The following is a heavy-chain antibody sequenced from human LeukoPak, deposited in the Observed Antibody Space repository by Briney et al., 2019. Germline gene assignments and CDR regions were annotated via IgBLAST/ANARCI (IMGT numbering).Heavy chain of an antibody. J-gene: IGHJ4*02. CDR3: ASSKRSTVVTD. Sequence: ASVKVSCKVSGYTFTGYYMHWVRQAPGQGLEWMGWINPNSGGTNYAQKFQGRVTMTRDTSTSTVYMELSSLRSEDTAVYYCASSKRSTVVTDWGQGTLVTVSS. D-gene: IGHD4-17*01. CDR2: INPNSGGT. CDR1: GYTFTGYY. V-gene: IGHV1-2*02.